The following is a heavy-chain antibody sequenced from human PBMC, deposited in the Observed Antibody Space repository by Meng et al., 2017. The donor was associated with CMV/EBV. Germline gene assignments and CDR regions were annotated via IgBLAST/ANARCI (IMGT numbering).Heavy chain of an antibody. J-gene: IGHJ5*02. CDR2: INHSGST. V-gene: IGHV4-34*01. CDR3: ARVRITGTTKVPYNWFDP. Sequence: GSLRLSCAVYGGSFSGYYWSWIRQPPGKGLEWIGEINHSGSTNYNPSLKSRVTISVDTSKNQFSLKLSSVTAADTAVYYCARVRITGTTKVPYNWFDPWGQGTLVTVSS. CDR1: GGSFSGYY. D-gene: IGHD1-7*01.